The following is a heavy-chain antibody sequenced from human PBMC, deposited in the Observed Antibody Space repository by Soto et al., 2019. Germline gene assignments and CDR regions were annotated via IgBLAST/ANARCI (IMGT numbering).Heavy chain of an antibody. D-gene: IGHD1-26*01. V-gene: IGHV3-15*01. J-gene: IGHJ4*02. CDR2: IKSKTDGGTT. CDR3: TRLTWELPPVPDY. Sequence: PGGSLRLSCASSVFTFINAWMSWVRQAPGKGLEWVGRIKSKTDGGTTDYAAPVKGRFTISRDDSKNTLYLQMNSLKTEDTAVYYCTRLTWELPPVPDYWGQGTLVTVSS. CDR1: VFTFINAW.